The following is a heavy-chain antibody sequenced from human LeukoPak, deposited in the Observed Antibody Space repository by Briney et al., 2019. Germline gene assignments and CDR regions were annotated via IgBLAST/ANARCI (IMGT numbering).Heavy chain of an antibody. V-gene: IGHV4-31*03. J-gene: IGHJ4*02. D-gene: IGHD3-16*01. Sequence: SETLSLTCTVSGGSISSGGYYWSWIRQHPGKGLEWIGYIYYSGSTYYNPPLKSRVTISVDTSKNQFSLRLSSVTAADTAVYYCARGDRSWGWAGLYYFDYWGQGTLVTVSS. CDR2: IYYSGST. CDR3: ARGDRSWGWAGLYYFDY. CDR1: GGSISSGGYY.